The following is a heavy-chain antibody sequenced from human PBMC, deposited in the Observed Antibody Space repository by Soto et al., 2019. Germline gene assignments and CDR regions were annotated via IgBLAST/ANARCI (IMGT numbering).Heavy chain of an antibody. CDR3: ARDTGGSYDF. CDR1: GFTFSDYY. J-gene: IGHJ4*02. V-gene: IGHV3-72*01. Sequence: EVQLVESGGGLVQPGGSLRLSCAASGFTFSDYYMDWVRQLPGKGLEWVGRTRNKANSYTSEYAPSVKGRFTISRHDSEDSMFLQLNSLKAADTDVYYCARDTGGSYDFWGQGALVTVSS. D-gene: IGHD1-26*01. CDR2: TRNKANSYTS.